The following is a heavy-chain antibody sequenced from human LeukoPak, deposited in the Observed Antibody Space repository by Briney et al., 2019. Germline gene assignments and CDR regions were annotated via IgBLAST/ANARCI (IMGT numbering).Heavy chain of an antibody. D-gene: IGHD1-26*01. V-gene: IGHV3-23*01. CDR3: GEVGARDY. Sequence: GGSLRLSCAASAFTFTSYAMSLVRQAPGKGLEWGSAISGSGGSTYYADSVKGRFTISRDNSKNTLYLQMNSLRAEDTAVYYCGEVGARDYWGQGTLVTVSS. J-gene: IGHJ4*02. CDR1: AFTFTSYA. CDR2: ISGSGGST.